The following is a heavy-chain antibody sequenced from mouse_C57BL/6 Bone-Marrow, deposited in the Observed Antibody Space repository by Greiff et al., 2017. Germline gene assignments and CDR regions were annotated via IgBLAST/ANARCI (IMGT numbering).Heavy chain of an antibody. CDR2: IYPSNGFS. CDR1: GYSFTGYY. CDR3: VLLRSWYFDV. J-gene: IGHJ1*03. V-gene: IGHV1-31*01. Sequence: EVQLQQSGPELVKPGASVKISCKASGYSFTGYYMHWVKQSHGNILDWIGYIYPSNGFSSYNQNFKGKATLTVDKSSSTAYMELRSLTSEDSAVYYCVLLRSWYFDVWGTGTTVTVSS. D-gene: IGHD1-1*01.